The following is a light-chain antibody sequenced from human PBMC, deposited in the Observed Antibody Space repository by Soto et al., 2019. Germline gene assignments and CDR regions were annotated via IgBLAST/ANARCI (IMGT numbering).Light chain of an antibody. J-gene: IGLJ2*01. V-gene: IGLV2-14*03. CDR1: SSDVGGYNY. CDR3: SSYTSTSTLYVV. Sequence: QSALTQPASVSGSPGQSITISCTGTSSDVGGYNYVSWYQQHPGKAPKLLIYDVGDRPSGVSDRFSGSKSGNTASLTISGLQADDEADYYCSSYTSTSTLYVVFGGGTQLTVL. CDR2: DVG.